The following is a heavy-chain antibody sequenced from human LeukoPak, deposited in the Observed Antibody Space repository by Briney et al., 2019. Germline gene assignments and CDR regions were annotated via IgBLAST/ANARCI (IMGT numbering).Heavy chain of an antibody. CDR1: GFTFSSYE. V-gene: IGHV3-7*03. D-gene: IGHD3-22*01. CDR3: ARVHYYDSSGPTYFDY. Sequence: GGSLRLSCAASGFTFSSYEMNWVRQAPGKGLEWVANIKQDGSEKYYVDSVKGRFTISRDNAKNSLYLQMNSLRAEDTASYHCARVHYYDSSGPTYFDYWGQGTLVTVSS. CDR2: IKQDGSEK. J-gene: IGHJ4*02.